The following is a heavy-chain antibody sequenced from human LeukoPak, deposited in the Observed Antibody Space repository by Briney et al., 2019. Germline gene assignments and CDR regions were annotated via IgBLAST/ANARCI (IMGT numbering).Heavy chain of an antibody. CDR3: AKDVWELLQYAFDI. CDR1: GFTFDDYA. CDR2: ISWISGSI. Sequence: GGSLRLSCAASGFTFDDYAMHWVRQAPGKGLEWVSGISWISGSIGYADSVKGRFTISRDNAKNSLYLQMNSLRAEDTALYYCAKDVWELLQYAFDIWGQGTMVTVSS. V-gene: IGHV3-9*01. J-gene: IGHJ3*02. D-gene: IGHD1-26*01.